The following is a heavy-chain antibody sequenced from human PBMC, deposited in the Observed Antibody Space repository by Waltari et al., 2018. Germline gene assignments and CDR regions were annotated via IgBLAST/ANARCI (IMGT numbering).Heavy chain of an antibody. CDR3: ARREHDYDYVGGSYRRVIDTFDI. J-gene: IGHJ3*02. CDR2: IYVGDSET. V-gene: IGHV5-51*03. Sequence: EVRLVQSGAEVKKPGESLKISCKGSGDKFSTYWIGWVRQMPAQGLEWIGIIYVGDSETRYSPSFRGQVTMSADKSITTAYLQWSSLKASDTAMYYCARREHDYDYVGGSYRRVIDTFDIWGQGTRVTVSS. D-gene: IGHD3-16*02. CDR1: GDKFSTYW.